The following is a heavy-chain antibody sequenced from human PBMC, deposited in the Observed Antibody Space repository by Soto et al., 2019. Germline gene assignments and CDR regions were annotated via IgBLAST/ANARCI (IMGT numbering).Heavy chain of an antibody. V-gene: IGHV1-69*01. D-gene: IGHD2-2*01. J-gene: IGHJ6*02. Sequence: QVQLVQSGAEVKKPGSSVKVSCKASGGTFSSYAISWVRQAPGQGLEWMGGIIPIFGTANYAQKFQGRVTITADEATSTAYMEMISLRSEDKAVYYCARDRGYIVVVPAARGGFYYYGMAVWGQGTTVTVSS. CDR1: GGTFSSYA. CDR2: IIPIFGTA. CDR3: ARDRGYIVVVPAARGGFYYYGMAV.